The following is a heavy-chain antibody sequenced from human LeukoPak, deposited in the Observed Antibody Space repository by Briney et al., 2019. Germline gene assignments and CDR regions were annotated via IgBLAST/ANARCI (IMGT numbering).Heavy chain of an antibody. CDR1: GFTFSSYS. CDR2: ISSSSSTI. Sequence: GGSLRLSCAASGFTFSSYSMNWVRQAPGKGLEWVSYISSSSSTIYYADSVKGRFTISRDNAKNSLYLQMNSLRAEDTAVYYCARDKKVYQLQNTEAFDIWGQGTMVTVSS. V-gene: IGHV3-48*01. J-gene: IGHJ3*02. D-gene: IGHD2-2*01. CDR3: ARDKKVYQLQNTEAFDI.